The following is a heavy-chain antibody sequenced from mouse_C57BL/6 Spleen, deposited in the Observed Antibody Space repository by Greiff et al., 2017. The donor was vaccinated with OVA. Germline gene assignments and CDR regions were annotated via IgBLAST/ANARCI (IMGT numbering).Heavy chain of an antibody. CDR2: IDPSDSYT. J-gene: IGHJ3*01. CDR1: GYTFTSYW. CDR3: ARRSDYDGGFAY. D-gene: IGHD2-4*01. Sequence: QVQLQQPGAELVKPGASVKLSCKASGYTFTSYWMQWVKQRPGQGLEWIGEIDPSDSYTNYNQKFKGKATLTVDTSSSTAYRQLSSLTSEDSAVYYCARRSDYDGGFAYWGQGTLVTVSA. V-gene: IGHV1-50*01.